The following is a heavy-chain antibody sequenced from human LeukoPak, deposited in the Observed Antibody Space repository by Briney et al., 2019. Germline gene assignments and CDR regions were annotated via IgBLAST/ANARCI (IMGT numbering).Heavy chain of an antibody. CDR3: AREGGLWFGELLSARYYYYYMDV. CDR1: GSTFTDYY. CDR2: ISAYNGNT. Sequence: GASVKVSCKASGSTFTDYYMHWVRQAPGQGLEWMGWISAYNGNTNYAQKLQGRVTMTTDTSTSTAYMELRSLRSDDTAVYYCAREGGLWFGELLSARYYYYYMDVWGKGTTVTVSS. D-gene: IGHD3-10*01. V-gene: IGHV1-18*04. J-gene: IGHJ6*03.